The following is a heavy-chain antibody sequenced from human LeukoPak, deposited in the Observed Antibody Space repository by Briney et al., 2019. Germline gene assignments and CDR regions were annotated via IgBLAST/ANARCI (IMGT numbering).Heavy chain of an antibody. V-gene: IGHV4-61*02. CDR2: IYTSGTP. J-gene: IGHJ3*02. CDR1: GGSIRSGSNY. Sequence: SETLSLTCSVSGGSIRSGSNYWSWIRQPAGKGLELIGRIYTSGTPHYNPSLRGRVTITVHTSKNTFSVKLTSVPAADTAVYYCARGGGSWYYDSSGHDAFDIWGQGTMVTVSS. D-gene: IGHD3-22*01. CDR3: ARGGGSWYYDSSGHDAFDI.